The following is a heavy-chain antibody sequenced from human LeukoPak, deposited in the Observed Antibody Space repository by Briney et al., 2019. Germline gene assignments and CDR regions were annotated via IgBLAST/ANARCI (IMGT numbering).Heavy chain of an antibody. Sequence: GGSLRLSCAASGFTFSSYSMNWVRQAPGKGLVWVSGINSDGSSINYADSVKGRLTISRDNAKNTLYLQMNSLRAEDTAVYYCARGVESDYWGQGTLVTVSS. J-gene: IGHJ4*02. V-gene: IGHV3-74*01. CDR3: ARGVESDY. D-gene: IGHD3-3*01. CDR1: GFTFSSYS. CDR2: INSDGSSI.